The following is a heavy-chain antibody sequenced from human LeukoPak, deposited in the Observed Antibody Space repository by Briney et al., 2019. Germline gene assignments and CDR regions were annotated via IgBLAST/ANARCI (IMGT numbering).Heavy chain of an antibody. Sequence: GSLRLSCAASGFTFSSYAMSWVRQPPGKGLEWIGEIYHSGSTNYNPSLNSRVTISVDTSKNQFSLKLSSVTAADTAVYYCARVSSSPGTNWFDPWGQGTLVTVSS. V-gene: IGHV4-4*02. J-gene: IGHJ5*02. CDR2: IYHSGST. CDR3: ARVSSSPGTNWFDP. D-gene: IGHD6-6*01. CDR1: GFTFSSYAM.